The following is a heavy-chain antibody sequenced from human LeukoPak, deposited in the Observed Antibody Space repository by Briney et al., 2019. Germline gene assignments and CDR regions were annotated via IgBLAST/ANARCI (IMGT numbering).Heavy chain of an antibody. Sequence: ETLSLTCAVSGASISSSNYYWGWVRQAPGKGLEWVGRIKSKTDGGTTDYAAPVKGRFTISRDDSKNTLYLQMNSLKTEDTAVYYCTTGRVRFLEWLSTWGQGTLVTVSS. V-gene: IGHV3-15*01. D-gene: IGHD3-3*01. CDR1: GASISSSNYY. J-gene: IGHJ5*02. CDR2: IKSKTDGGTT. CDR3: TTGRVRFLEWLST.